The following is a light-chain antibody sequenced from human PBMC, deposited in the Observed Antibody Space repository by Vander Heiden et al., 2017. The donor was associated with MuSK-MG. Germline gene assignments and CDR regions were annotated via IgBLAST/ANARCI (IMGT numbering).Light chain of an antibody. J-gene: IGLJ2*01. CDR1: SLRSYY. CDR3: NSRDNNGNHLKVV. V-gene: IGLV3-19*01. CDR2: VIN. Sequence: SSELPQDPAVSVALGQTVRITCQGASLRSYYASWYQQKPGQAPVLVIVVINNRPSGSPDRFSGSSSGNTASFTITGAQAEDEADDDCNSRDNNGNHLKVVFGGGTKLTVL.